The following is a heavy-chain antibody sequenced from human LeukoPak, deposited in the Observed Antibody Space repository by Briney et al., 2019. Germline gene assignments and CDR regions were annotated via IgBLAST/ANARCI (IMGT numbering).Heavy chain of an antibody. CDR3: AKDRYSYAFEYSDS. CDR1: GFTFSSYG. CDR2: ISYDGSNK. V-gene: IGHV3-30*18. J-gene: IGHJ4*02. Sequence: QPGRSLRLSCAASGFTFSSYGMHWVRQAPGKGLEWVAVISYDGSNKYYADSVKGRFTISRDNSKNTLYLQMNSLRAEDTAVYYCAKDRYSYAFEYSDSWGQGTLVTVSS. D-gene: IGHD5-18*01.